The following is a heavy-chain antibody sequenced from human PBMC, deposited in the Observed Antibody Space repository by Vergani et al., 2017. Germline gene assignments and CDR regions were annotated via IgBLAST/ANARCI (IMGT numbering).Heavy chain of an antibody. CDR3: AGGYYYGSSSYYFLDC. J-gene: IGHJ4*02. CDR2: INHSGST. D-gene: IGHD3-22*01. V-gene: IGHV4-34*01. Sequence: QVHLQQWGAGLLKPSETLSLTCAVSGGSFSGYYWSWIRQPPGKGLEWMGEINHSGSTNYNPSLKSRVTISVDTSKNQVSLKLSSVTAADTAVYYCAGGYYYGSSSYYFLDCWEQGTLVTVSS. CDR1: GGSFSGYY.